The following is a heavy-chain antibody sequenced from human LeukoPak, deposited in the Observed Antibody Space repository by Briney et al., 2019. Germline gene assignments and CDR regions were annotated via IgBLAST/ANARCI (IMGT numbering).Heavy chain of an antibody. Sequence: SETLSLTCAVSVASICNYYWSWIRQAPGKGLEWIGYISTSGSTNYNPSLKSRVSISLDTSNNRFSLNLNFVTAADTAVYFCASPRTSYRYTFDYWGPGALVTVSS. CDR2: ISTSGST. V-gene: IGHV4-4*09. D-gene: IGHD5-18*01. J-gene: IGHJ4*02. CDR3: ASPRTSYRYTFDY. CDR1: VASICNYY.